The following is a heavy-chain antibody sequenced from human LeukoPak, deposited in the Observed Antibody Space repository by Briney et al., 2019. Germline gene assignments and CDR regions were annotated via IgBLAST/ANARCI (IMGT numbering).Heavy chain of an antibody. CDR2: ISYDGSNK. V-gene: IGHV3-30*04. Sequence: PGGTLRLSCAASGFTFGSYAVHGVREAPGKGREGVAVISYDGSNKYYADSVKGRFTISRDNSKNTLYLQMNSLRAEDTAVYYCARDTVPAAIIYYFDYWGQGTLVTVAS. D-gene: IGHD2-2*01. CDR1: GFTFGSYA. CDR3: ARDTVPAAIIYYFDY. J-gene: IGHJ4*02.